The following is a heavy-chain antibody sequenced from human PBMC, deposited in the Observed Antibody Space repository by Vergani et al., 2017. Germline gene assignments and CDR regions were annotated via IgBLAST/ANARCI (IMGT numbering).Heavy chain of an antibody. V-gene: IGHV3-30-3*01. J-gene: IGHJ6*02. CDR2: ISYDGSNK. D-gene: IGHD3-9*01. CDR1: GFTFSSYA. CDR3: ARDLFTIAGYMDV. Sequence: QVQLVESGGGVVQPGRSLRLSCAASGFTFSSYAMHWVRQAPGKGLEWVAVISYDGSNKYYADSVKGRFTISRDNSKNTLYLQMNSRRAEDTAVYYCARDLFTIAGYMDVWGQGTTVTVSS.